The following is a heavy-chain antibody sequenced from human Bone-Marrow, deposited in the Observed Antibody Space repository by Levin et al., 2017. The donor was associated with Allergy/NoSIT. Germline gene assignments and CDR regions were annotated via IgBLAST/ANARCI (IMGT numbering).Heavy chain of an antibody. Sequence: GGSLRLSCKGSGYSFTSNWIAWVRQRPGRGLEWMGIIFPGDSETRYSPSFQGQVTMSADKSISTAYLQWRRLKASDTAMYYCARRGRDGYTLDSWGQGALVTVSS. D-gene: IGHD5-24*01. J-gene: IGHJ4*02. CDR3: ARRGRDGYTLDS. CDR2: IFPGDSET. CDR1: GYSFTSNW. V-gene: IGHV5-51*01.